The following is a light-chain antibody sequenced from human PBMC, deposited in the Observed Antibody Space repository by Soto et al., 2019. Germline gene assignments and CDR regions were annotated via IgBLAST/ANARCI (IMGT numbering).Light chain of an antibody. CDR2: DVT. CDR3: LSYINYNTYV. V-gene: IGLV2-14*03. Sequence: QSALTQPASVSGSPGQSITISCTGSNSDVGTYDYVSWYQQHPGKAPKLIMYDVTNRPSGVSNRFSGSNSGNTASLTISGLQDEDEADYYCLSYINYNTYVFGTGTKLTVL. CDR1: NSDVGTYDY. J-gene: IGLJ1*01.